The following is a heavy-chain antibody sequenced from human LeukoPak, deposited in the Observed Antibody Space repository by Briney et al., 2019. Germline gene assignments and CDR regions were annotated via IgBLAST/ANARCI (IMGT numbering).Heavy chain of an antibody. CDR3: ARDLMGIAYRGAFYY. J-gene: IGHJ4*02. CDR1: GFTFSSYG. Sequence: PGGSLRLSCAASGFTFSSYGMHWVRQAPGKGLEWVAYTQYDGSNEQYADSVKGRFTISRDNAKNSLYLQMNSLRAEDTAVYYCARDLMGIAYRGAFYYWGQGTLVTVSS. V-gene: IGHV3-30*02. D-gene: IGHD6-13*01. CDR2: TQYDGSNE.